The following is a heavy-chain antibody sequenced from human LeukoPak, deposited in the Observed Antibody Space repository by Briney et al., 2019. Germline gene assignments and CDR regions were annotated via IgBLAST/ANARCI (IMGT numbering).Heavy chain of an antibody. V-gene: IGHV1-2*06. D-gene: IGHD3-22*01. Sequence: ASVKVSCKASGYTFTGYYMHWVRQAPGQGLEWMGRINPNSGGTNYAQKFQGRVTMTRDTSISTAYMELSRLRSDDRAVYYCAKGTTSPMIVVVNPFDYSGQGTLVTVSS. CDR3: AKGTTSPMIVVVNPFDY. CDR2: INPNSGGT. CDR1: GYTFTGYY. J-gene: IGHJ4*02.